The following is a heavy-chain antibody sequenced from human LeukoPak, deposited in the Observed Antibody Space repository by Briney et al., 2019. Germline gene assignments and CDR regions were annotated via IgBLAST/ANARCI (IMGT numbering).Heavy chain of an antibody. CDR2: IIPILGIA. Sequence: ASVKVSCKASGGTFSSYAISWVRQAPGQGLEWMGRIIPILGIANYAQKFQGRVTITSDKSTSTAYMELSSLRSEYTAVYYCATGPYYYDSSGYSWGQGTLVTVSS. V-gene: IGHV1-69*04. D-gene: IGHD3-22*01. CDR1: GGTFSSYA. J-gene: IGHJ5*02. CDR3: ATGPYYYDSSGYS.